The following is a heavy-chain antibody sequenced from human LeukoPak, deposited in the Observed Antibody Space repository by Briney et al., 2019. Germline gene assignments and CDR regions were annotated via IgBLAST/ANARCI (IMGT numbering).Heavy chain of an antibody. CDR1: GGSFSGYY. CDR2: IHRSGST. J-gene: IGHJ4*02. V-gene: IGHV4-34*01. Sequence: PSETLSLTCAVYGGSFSGYYWSWIRQPPGKGLEWIGSIHRSGSTYYNPSLESRVTISVDTSKNQFSLMLSSVTAADTAVYYCARDVGATVHGYWGQGTLVTVSS. D-gene: IGHD1-26*01. CDR3: ARDVGATVHGY.